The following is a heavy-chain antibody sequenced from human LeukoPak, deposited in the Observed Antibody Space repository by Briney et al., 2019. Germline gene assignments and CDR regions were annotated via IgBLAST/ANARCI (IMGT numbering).Heavy chain of an antibody. D-gene: IGHD2-15*01. CDR2: ITSSGKTI. Sequence: PGGSLRLSCAASGFTFSSYEMNWVRQAPGKGLEWVSYITSSGKTIHYADSVKGRFTVSRDNAKNSLYLQMNSLRAEDTAVYYCYCYYMDVWGKGTTVTVSS. CDR3: YCYYMDV. V-gene: IGHV3-48*03. CDR1: GFTFSSYE. J-gene: IGHJ6*03.